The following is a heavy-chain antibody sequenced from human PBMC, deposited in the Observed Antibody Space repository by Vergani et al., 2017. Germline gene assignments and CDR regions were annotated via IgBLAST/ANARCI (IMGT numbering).Heavy chain of an antibody. CDR1: GGSFSGYY. D-gene: IGHD3-22*01. CDR2: INHSGST. Sequence: QVQLQQWGAGLLKPSETLSLTCAVYGGSFSGYYWSWIRQPPGKGLEWIGEINHSGSTNYNPSLKSRVTISVDTSKNQFSLKLSSVTAADTAVYYCARGRFYYDSSGSRYFDYGGQGTLVTVSS. V-gene: IGHV4-34*01. CDR3: ARGRFYYDSSGSRYFDY. J-gene: IGHJ4*02.